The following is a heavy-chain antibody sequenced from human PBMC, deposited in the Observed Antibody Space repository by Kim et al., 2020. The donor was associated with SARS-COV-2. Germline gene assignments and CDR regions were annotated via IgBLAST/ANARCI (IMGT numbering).Heavy chain of an antibody. V-gene: IGHV4-31*03. CDR1: GGSISSGGYY. CDR3: ARQTLYYYDSSGYRGLLFDY. CDR2: IYYSGST. J-gene: IGHJ4*02. Sequence: SETLSLTCTVSGGSISSGGYYWSWIRQHPGKGLEWIGYIYYSGSTYYNPSLKSRVTISVDTSKNQFSLKLSSVTAADTAVYYCARQTLYYYDSSGYRGLLFDYWGQGTLVTVSS. D-gene: IGHD3-22*01.